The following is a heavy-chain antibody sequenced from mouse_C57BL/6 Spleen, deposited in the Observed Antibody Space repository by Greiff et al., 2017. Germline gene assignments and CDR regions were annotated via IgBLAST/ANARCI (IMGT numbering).Heavy chain of an antibody. CDR3: ARGRDYYGTWYFDV. CDR2: IDPSDSET. J-gene: IGHJ1*03. V-gene: IGHV1-52*01. D-gene: IGHD1-1*01. CDR1: GYTFTSYW. Sequence: QVQLQQPGAELVRPGSSVKLSCKASGYTFTSYWMHWVKQRPIQGLEWIGNIDPSDSETHYNQKFKDKATLTVDKASSTAYMQLSSLTSEDSAVYYGARGRDYYGTWYFDVWGTGTTVTVSS.